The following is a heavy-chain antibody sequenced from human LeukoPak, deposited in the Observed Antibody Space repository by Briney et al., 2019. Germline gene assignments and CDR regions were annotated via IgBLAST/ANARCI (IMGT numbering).Heavy chain of an antibody. V-gene: IGHV1-8*02. J-gene: IGHJ4*02. CDR1: GGTFSSYA. Sequence: ASVKVSCKASGGTFSSYAISWVRQATGQGLEWMGWMNPNSGNTGYAQKFQGRVTMTRNTSISTAYMELSSLRAEDTAVYYCARDRPLVVVTAIPDYWGQGTLVTVSS. CDR3: ARDRPLVVVTAIPDY. CDR2: MNPNSGNT. D-gene: IGHD2-21*02.